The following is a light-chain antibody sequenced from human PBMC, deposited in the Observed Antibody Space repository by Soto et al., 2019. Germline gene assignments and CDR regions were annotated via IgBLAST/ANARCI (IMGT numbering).Light chain of an antibody. CDR3: SSFTTDSTYV. CDR2: DVT. CDR1: SSDVGHYDY. Sequence: QSVLTQPASVSGSPGQSITISCTGSSSDVGHYDYVSWFQQHPGRAPTLLIYDVTYRPSGVSNRFSGAKSGSTASLTISGLRTEDEADYYCSSFTTDSTYVFGTGTKLTVL. J-gene: IGLJ1*01. V-gene: IGLV2-14*03.